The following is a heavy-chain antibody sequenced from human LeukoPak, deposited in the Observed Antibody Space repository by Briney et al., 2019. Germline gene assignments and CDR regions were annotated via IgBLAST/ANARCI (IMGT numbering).Heavy chain of an antibody. CDR1: GYTFTNDD. D-gene: IGHD3-9*01. J-gene: IGHJ4*02. CDR2: MNPNSGNT. V-gene: IGHV1-8*01. CDR3: AMSASSTGYTA. Sequence: GASVKASCKASGYTFTNDDISWVRQATGHGLEWIGKMNPNSGNTGYAQKFQGRATMTSSTSVSTVYMELNSLTSEDTAVYFCAMSASSTGYTAWGQGNLVTVSS.